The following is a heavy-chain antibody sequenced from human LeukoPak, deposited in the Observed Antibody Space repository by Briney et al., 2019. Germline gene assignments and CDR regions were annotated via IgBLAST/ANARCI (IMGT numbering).Heavy chain of an antibody. CDR2: IYPGDSDT. D-gene: IGHD5-24*01. Sequence: GASLKISCKGSGYSFTSYWIGWVRQLPGKGLEWMGIIYPGDSDTRYSPSFQGQVTISADKSISTAYLQWSSLKASDTAMYYCAKSVEMATIEGYYFDYWGQGTLVTVSS. CDR1: GYSFTSYW. CDR3: AKSVEMATIEGYYFDY. V-gene: IGHV5-51*01. J-gene: IGHJ4*02.